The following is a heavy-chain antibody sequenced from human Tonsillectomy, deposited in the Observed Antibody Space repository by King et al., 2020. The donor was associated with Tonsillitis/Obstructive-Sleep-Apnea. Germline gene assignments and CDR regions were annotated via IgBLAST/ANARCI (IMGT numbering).Heavy chain of an antibody. CDR1: GGSFSGYY. CDR2: INHSGST. V-gene: IGHV4-34*01. CDR3: ARAEIVATTKCFDY. Sequence: VQLQQWGAGLLKPSETLSLTCAVYGGSFSGYYWSWIRQPPGKGLEWIGEINHSGSTNYNPSLKSRVTISVDTSKNQFSLKLSSVTAADPAVYYCARAEIVATTKCFDYWGRGTLVTVSS. D-gene: IGHD5-12*01. J-gene: IGHJ4*02.